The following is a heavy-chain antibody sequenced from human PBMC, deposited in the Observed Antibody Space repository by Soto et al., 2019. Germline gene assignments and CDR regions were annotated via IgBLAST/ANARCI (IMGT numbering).Heavy chain of an antibody. Sequence: EVQLVESGGGLVQPGRSLRLSCAASGFTFDDYAMHWVRQAPGKGLEWVSGNSRNSGSIGYAESLKGRFTISRDNAKNSLYLQMNSLRAEDTALYYCAKGNDFWSGPELVYFDYWGQGTLVTVSS. CDR1: GFTFDDYA. D-gene: IGHD3-3*01. J-gene: IGHJ4*02. CDR3: AKGNDFWSGPELVYFDY. CDR2: NSRNSGSI. V-gene: IGHV3-9*01.